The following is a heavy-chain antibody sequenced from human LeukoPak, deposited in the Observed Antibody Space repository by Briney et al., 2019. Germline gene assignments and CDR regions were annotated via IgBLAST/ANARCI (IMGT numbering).Heavy chain of an antibody. Sequence: GGSLRLSCAASGFTFNDFAMTWVRQAPGKGLEWVSAISGSGGSTNYADSVKGRFSISRDNSKNTLYLQMNSLRAEDTAVYYCAKALTLPYSSSSIYYYYMDVWGKGTTVTVSS. V-gene: IGHV3-23*01. CDR1: GFTFNDFA. D-gene: IGHD6-6*01. CDR3: AKALTLPYSSSSIYYYYMDV. J-gene: IGHJ6*03. CDR2: ISGSGGST.